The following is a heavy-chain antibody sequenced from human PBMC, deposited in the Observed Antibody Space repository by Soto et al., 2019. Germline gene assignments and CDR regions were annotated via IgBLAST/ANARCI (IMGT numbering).Heavy chain of an antibody. CDR3: ARVRDCNASGCSSNCDY. CDR2: ISSDGRRT. V-gene: IGHV3-74*01. Sequence: EVQLVESGGGLVQPGGSLRLSCAASGLTFSSYWMHWVRQGPGKGLVWVSRISSDGRRTDYADSVKGRFTISRDNAKSTLYLQMNSLRAEDTAVYYCARVRDCNASGCSSNCDYWGQGSLVTVSS. CDR1: GLTFSSYW. J-gene: IGHJ4*02. D-gene: IGHD2-15*01.